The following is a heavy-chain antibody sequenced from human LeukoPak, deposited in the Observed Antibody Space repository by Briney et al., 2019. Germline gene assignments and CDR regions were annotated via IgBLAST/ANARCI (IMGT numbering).Heavy chain of an antibody. J-gene: IGHJ4*02. D-gene: IGHD5-24*01. CDR3: ATEKGGDAYNFDC. Sequence: GGSLRLSCAASGFTFSDYGMNWVRQAPGKGLEWVSAISGSGTTTKYADSVKGRFTISRDNSRNMLYLQMSSLRAEDTAVYYCATEKGGDAYNFDCWGQGTLVTVSS. V-gene: IGHV3-23*01. CDR2: ISGSGTTT. CDR1: GFTFSDYG.